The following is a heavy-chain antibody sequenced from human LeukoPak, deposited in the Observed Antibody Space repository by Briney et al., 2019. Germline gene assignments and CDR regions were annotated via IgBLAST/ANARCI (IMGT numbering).Heavy chain of an antibody. Sequence: SETLSLTCAVYGGSFSGYYWSWIRQAPGKGLEWIGEINHSGSTNYNPSLKSRVTISVDTSKNQFSLKLSSVTAADTAVYYCARGLPTVTTHWGQGTLVTVSS. CDR1: GGSFSGYY. CDR2: INHSGST. J-gene: IGHJ4*02. CDR3: ARGLPTVTTH. V-gene: IGHV4-34*01. D-gene: IGHD4-17*01.